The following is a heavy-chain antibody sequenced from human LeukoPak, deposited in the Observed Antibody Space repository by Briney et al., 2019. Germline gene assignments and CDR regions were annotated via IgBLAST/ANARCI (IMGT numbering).Heavy chain of an antibody. J-gene: IGHJ4*02. CDR1: GGSISSYY. CDR3: ARHHDSSGLYGPFDY. CDR2: IHTSGST. D-gene: IGHD3-22*01. Sequence: SETLSLTCTVSGGSISSYYWSWIRQPAGKGLEWIGRIHTSGSTNYSPSLKSRVTISVDTSKNRFSLNLSSVTAADTAVYYCARHHDSSGLYGPFDYWGQGTLVTVSS. V-gene: IGHV4-4*07.